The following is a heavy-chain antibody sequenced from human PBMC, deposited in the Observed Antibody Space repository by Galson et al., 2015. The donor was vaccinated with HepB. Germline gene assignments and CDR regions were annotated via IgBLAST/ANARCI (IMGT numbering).Heavy chain of an antibody. D-gene: IGHD3-3*01. V-gene: IGHV3-23*01. J-gene: IGHJ3*02. Sequence: SLRLSCAASGFTFSSYSMNWVRQAPGKGLEWVSSISGSGGSTYYADSVKGRFTISRDNSKNTLYLQMNSLRAEDTAVYYCVKTRYYDFWSGYSDAFDIWGQGTMVTVSS. CDR2: ISGSGGST. CDR3: VKTRYYDFWSGYSDAFDI. CDR1: GFTFSSYS.